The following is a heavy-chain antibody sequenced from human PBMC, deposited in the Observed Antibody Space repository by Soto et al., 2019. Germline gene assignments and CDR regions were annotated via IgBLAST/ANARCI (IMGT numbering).Heavy chain of an antibody. CDR1: GFTFSDYA. D-gene: IGHD6-6*01. Sequence: PGGSLRLSCSASGFTFSDYAMSWVRQAPGKGLEWVSAISASGGSTYYAVSAKGRFTISRDNSKTTLSLQMNSLRDEDTALYYCAKFSPVGQQLAPFDYWGLGTLVTVSS. CDR3: AKFSPVGQQLAPFDY. CDR2: ISASGGST. J-gene: IGHJ4*02. V-gene: IGHV3-23*01.